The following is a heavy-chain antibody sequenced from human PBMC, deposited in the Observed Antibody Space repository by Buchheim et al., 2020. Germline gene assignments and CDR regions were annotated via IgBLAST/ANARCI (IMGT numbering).Heavy chain of an antibody. Sequence: QVQLVQSGAEVKKPGSSVKVSCKASGGTFSSYAISWVRQAPGQGLEWMGRIIPILGIANYAQKFQGRVTITADKSTSTAYMELSSLRSEDTAVYYCVRESGSAAAGTDPTYYSGMDVWGQGTT. J-gene: IGHJ6*02. D-gene: IGHD6-13*01. V-gene: IGHV1-69*04. CDR3: VRESGSAAAGTDPTYYSGMDV. CDR2: IIPILGIA. CDR1: GGTFSSYA.